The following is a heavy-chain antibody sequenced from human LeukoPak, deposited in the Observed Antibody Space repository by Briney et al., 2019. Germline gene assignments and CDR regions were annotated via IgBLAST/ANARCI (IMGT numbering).Heavy chain of an antibody. J-gene: IGHJ6*02. CDR3: ASSGQVYYYYSMDV. CDR2: ISAYNGNT. D-gene: IGHD3-3*01. V-gene: IGHV1-18*01. Sequence: ASVKVSCKASGYTFTSYGISWVRQAPGQGLEWMGWISAYNGNTNYAQKLQGRVTMTTDTSTSTAYMELRSLRSDDTAVYYCASSGQVYYYYSMDVWGQGTTVTVSS. CDR1: GYTFTSYG.